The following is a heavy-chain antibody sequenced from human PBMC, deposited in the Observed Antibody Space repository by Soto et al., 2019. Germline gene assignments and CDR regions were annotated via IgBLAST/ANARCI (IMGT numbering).Heavy chain of an antibody. CDR3: ARDLGSYYFDY. V-gene: IGHV1-69*01. Sequence: QVQLGQSGAEVKKPGSSLKVSCKASGGTFSSYAISWVRRAPGQGLEWMGGIIPIFGTANYAQKFQGRVTITADESTSTAYMELSSLRSEDTAVYYCARDLGSYYFDYWGQGTLVTVSS. D-gene: IGHD1-26*01. J-gene: IGHJ4*02. CDR1: GGTFSSYA. CDR2: IIPIFGTA.